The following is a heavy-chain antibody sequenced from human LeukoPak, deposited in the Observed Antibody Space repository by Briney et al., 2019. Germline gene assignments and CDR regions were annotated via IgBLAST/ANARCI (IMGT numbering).Heavy chain of an antibody. CDR3: AREQYYYGSGRYYNGIDY. D-gene: IGHD3-10*01. CDR2: MKGDGSDK. V-gene: IGHV3-7*01. CDR1: GFTFSSYW. Sequence: GGSLRLSCAASGFTFSSYWMSWVGQAPGKRLEWVANMKGDGSDKYYVDSVKGRFTISRDNAKNSLYLQMNSLRAEDTAVYYCAREQYYYGSGRYYNGIDYWGQGTLVTVSS. J-gene: IGHJ4*02.